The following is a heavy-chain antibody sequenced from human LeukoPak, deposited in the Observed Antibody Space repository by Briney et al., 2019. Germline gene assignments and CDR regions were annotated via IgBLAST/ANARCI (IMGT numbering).Heavy chain of an antibody. V-gene: IGHV3-7*01. J-gene: IGHJ4*02. CDR2: IKQDGSEK. CDR3: ARALDSSSSRYQAFEY. Sequence: GGSLRLSCAASEFTFSNYWMSWVRQAPGKGLEWVANIKQDGSEKYYVDSVKGRFTIPRDNAKNSLYLQMNSLRAEDTAVYYCARALDSSSSRYQAFEYWGQGTLVNVSS. D-gene: IGHD2-2*01. CDR1: EFTFSNYW.